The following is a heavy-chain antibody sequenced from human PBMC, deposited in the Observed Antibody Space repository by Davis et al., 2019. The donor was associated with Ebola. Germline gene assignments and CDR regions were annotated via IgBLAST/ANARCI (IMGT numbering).Heavy chain of an antibody. V-gene: IGHV4-59*01. CDR2: VSYSGSS. J-gene: IGHJ5*02. CDR3: ARGGYDSSGYYINWFDP. Sequence: SETLSLTCTVSGDSISSDYWSWIRQPPGKGLEWIGYVSYSGSSNYNPSLKNRVTISIDTSKKQFSLKLNSVSTADTAVYYCARGGYDSSGYYINWFDPWGQGTLVTVSS. CDR1: GDSISSDY. D-gene: IGHD3-22*01.